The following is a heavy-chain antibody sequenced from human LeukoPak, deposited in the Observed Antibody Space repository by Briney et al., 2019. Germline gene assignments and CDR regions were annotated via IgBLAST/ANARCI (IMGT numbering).Heavy chain of an antibody. CDR2: ISDSGGRT. J-gene: IGHJ2*01. Sequence: GGSLRLSCAASGFTFSSYAVTWVRQAPGKGLEWVSGISDSGGRTYYADSVKGRFTISRDNSKNTLYLQMNSLRAEDTAVYYCAKDATVTTGYWYFDLWGRGTLVTVSS. CDR3: AKDATVTTGYWYFDL. D-gene: IGHD4-17*01. V-gene: IGHV3-23*01. CDR1: GFTFSSYA.